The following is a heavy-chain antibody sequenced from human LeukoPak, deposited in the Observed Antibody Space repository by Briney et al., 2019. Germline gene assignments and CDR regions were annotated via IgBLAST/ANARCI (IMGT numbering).Heavy chain of an antibody. J-gene: IGHJ6*02. CDR3: ARDPITFGGVIVIPEILGMDV. CDR1: GYTFTCYY. V-gene: IGHV1-2*02. CDR2: INPSSGGT. Sequence: ASVKVSCKASGYTFTCYYMLWVRQAPGQGLEWMGWINPSSGGTNYAQKSQGRVTMTRDTSIATAYMELSRLRSDYTAVYYCARDPITFGGVIVIPEILGMDVWGQGTTVTVSS. D-gene: IGHD3-16*02.